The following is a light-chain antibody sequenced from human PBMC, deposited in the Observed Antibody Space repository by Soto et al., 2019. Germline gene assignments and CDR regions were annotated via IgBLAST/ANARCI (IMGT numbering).Light chain of an antibody. V-gene: IGLV2-14*01. CDR1: SSDVGAYNY. CDR3: SSKRTTASLV. J-gene: IGLJ1*01. CDR2: EVS. Sequence: QSVLTQPASVSGSPGQTITISSTGTSSDVGAYNYVSWYQQHPGKAPKLMIYEVSNRPSGVSDRLSGSKSGNTASLTISGLQAADEADYYCSSKRTTASLVFGTGTKVTVL.